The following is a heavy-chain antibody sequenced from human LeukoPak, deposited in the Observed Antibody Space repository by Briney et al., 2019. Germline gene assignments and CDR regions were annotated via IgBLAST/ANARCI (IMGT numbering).Heavy chain of an antibody. CDR1: GGSFNGYY. D-gene: IGHD3-22*01. CDR3: AREDSSGYYEY. Sequence: SETLSLTCAVYGGSFNGYYWSWIRQPPGKGPEWIGEINYSGSTNYNPSLKSRVTISVDTSKNQFSLKLSSVTAADTAVYYCAREDSSGYYEYWGQGTLVTVSS. V-gene: IGHV4-34*01. CDR2: INYSGST. J-gene: IGHJ4*02.